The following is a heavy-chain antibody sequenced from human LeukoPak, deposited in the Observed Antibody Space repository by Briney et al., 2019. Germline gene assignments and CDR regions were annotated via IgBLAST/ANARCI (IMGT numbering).Heavy chain of an antibody. Sequence: GGSLRLSCAASGFTFSSYSMNGVRQAPGKGLEWVSSISSSSSYIYYADSVRGRFTISRDNAKNSLYLQMNSLRAEDTAVYYCATSVDTALVGYFDYWGQGTLVTVSS. CDR3: ATSVDTALVGYFDY. CDR1: GFTFSSYS. J-gene: IGHJ4*02. D-gene: IGHD5-18*01. V-gene: IGHV3-21*01. CDR2: ISSSSSYI.